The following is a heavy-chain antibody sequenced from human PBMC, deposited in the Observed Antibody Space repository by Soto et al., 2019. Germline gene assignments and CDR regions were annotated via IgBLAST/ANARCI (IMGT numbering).Heavy chain of an antibody. CDR1: GGTFSSYT. CDR3: ASSGYSSGREYYYYYIDV. J-gene: IGHJ6*03. Sequence: ASVKVSCKASGGTFSSYTISWVRKAPGQGLEWMGRIIPILGIANYAQKFQGRVTITADKSTSTAYMELSSLRSEDTAVYYCASSGYSSGREYYYYYIDVWGKGTTVTVSS. V-gene: IGHV1-69*02. D-gene: IGHD6-19*01. CDR2: IIPILGIA.